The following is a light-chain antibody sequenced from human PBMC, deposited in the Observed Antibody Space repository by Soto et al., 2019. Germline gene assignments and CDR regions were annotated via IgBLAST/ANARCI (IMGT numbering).Light chain of an antibody. CDR1: KLGEKY. CDR2: QDS. J-gene: IGLJ1*01. Sequence: SYELTQPPSVSVSPGQTASITCSGDKLGEKYACWYQQKPGQSPVRVIYQDSKRPSGIPERFSGSNSGNTATLTISGTQAMDEADYYCQAWDSSTAVFGTGTKLTVL. CDR3: QAWDSSTAV. V-gene: IGLV3-1*01.